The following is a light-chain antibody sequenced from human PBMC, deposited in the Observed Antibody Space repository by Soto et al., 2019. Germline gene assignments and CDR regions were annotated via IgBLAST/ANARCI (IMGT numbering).Light chain of an antibody. CDR3: QQYQTFWT. J-gene: IGKJ1*01. CDR2: KAS. Sequence: DIQMTQSPSSLSASVGDRVTITCRASQSVSFWLAWYQQKPGKAPKLLIYKASTLESGVPSRFSGGGFGTEITLTISSLQPDDYATYYCQQYQTFWTFGQGTKVDIK. V-gene: IGKV1-5*03. CDR1: QSVSFW.